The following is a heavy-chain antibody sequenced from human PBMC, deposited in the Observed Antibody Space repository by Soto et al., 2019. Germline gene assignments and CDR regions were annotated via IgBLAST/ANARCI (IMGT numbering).Heavy chain of an antibody. CDR3: ARSPNYYYYGLDV. D-gene: IGHD3-10*01. CDR2: IYYSGST. J-gene: IGHJ6*04. CDR1: GGSVSSGDYF. V-gene: IGHV4-61*08. Sequence: PSETLSLTCTVSGGSVSSGDYFWSWLRQSPGKRLEWIAYIYYSGSTNYNPSLKSRATISVDTPKSQVSLTLTSMTAADAALYYCARSPNYYYYGLDVWGKGTEATVS.